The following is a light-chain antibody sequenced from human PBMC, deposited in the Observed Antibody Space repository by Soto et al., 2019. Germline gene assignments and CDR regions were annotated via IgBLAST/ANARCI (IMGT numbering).Light chain of an antibody. Sequence: DIQMTTYPSTLYASVGDRVTITCRASQSISSWLAWYQQKPGKAPKLLIYDASSLESGVPSRFSGSGSGTEFTLTISSLQPDDFETYYCQQYNSYSGTFGQGTKV. CDR2: DAS. CDR3: QQYNSYSGT. CDR1: QSISSW. V-gene: IGKV1-5*01. J-gene: IGKJ1*01.